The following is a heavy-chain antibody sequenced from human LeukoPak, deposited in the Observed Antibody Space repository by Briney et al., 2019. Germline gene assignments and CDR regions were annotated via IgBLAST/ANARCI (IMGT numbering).Heavy chain of an antibody. V-gene: IGHV1-2*02. CDR3: ARGGGRNWFDP. J-gene: IGHJ5*02. CDR2: INPNSGGT. Sequence: ASVTVSFKASGYTFTDYYMHWVRQAPGQGLEWMGWINPNSGGTNYAQKFQGRVTMNRDTSISTAYMELSRLRSDDTAVYYCARGGGRNWFDPWGQGTLVTVSS. D-gene: IGHD2-15*01. CDR1: GYTFTDYY.